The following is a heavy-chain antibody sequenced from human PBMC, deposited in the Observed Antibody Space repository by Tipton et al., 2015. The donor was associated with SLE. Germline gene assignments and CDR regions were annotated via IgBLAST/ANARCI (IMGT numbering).Heavy chain of an antibody. CDR3: ARDRRITIFGVVSDAFDI. J-gene: IGHJ3*02. D-gene: IGHD3-3*01. CDR1: GGSFSGYY. CDR2: INHSGST. Sequence: GLVKPSETLSLTCAVYGGSFSGYYWSWIRQPPGKGLEWIGEINHSGSTNYNPSLKSRVTISVDTSKNQFSLKLSSVTAADTAVYYCARDRRITIFGVVSDAFDIWGQGTMVTVSS. V-gene: IGHV4-34*01.